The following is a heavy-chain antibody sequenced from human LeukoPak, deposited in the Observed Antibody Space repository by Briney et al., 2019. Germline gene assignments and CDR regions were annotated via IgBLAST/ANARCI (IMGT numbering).Heavy chain of an antibody. V-gene: IGHV4-31*03. Sequence: SETLSLTCTVSGGSISSGGYYWSWIRQHPGKGLEWIGYIYYSGSTYYNPSLKSRVTISVDTSKNQFSLKLSSVTAADTAVYYCARDRVGATTGPYYFNYWGQGTLVTVSS. CDR1: GGSISSGGYY. J-gene: IGHJ4*02. CDR2: IYYSGST. D-gene: IGHD1-26*01. CDR3: ARDRVGATTGPYYFNY.